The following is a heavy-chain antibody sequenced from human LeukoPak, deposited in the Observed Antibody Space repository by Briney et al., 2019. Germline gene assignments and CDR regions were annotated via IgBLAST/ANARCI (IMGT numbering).Heavy chain of an antibody. J-gene: IGHJ4*02. D-gene: IGHD5-24*01. CDR2: IYYSGST. V-gene: IGHV4-59*08. CDR3: ARLGDGDNLRYFDY. Sequence: PSETLSLTCTVSGDSISGNYWTWIRRPPGKGLGGIGYIYYSGSTNYNASLKSRVTISVDTSKSQFSLKLSSVTAADTAVYYCARLGDGDNLRYFDYWGQGTLVTVSS. CDR1: GDSISGNY.